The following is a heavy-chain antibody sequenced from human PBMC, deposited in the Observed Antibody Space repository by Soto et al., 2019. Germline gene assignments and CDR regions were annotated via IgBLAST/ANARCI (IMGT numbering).Heavy chain of an antibody. V-gene: IGHV4-59*01. J-gene: IGHJ4*02. CDR2: IYYSGST. Sequence: SETLSLTCTVSGGSISSYYWSWIRQPPGKGLEWIGYIYYSGSTNYNPSLKSRVTISVDTSKNQFSLKLSSVTAADTAVYYCARDRNYDILTGFDYWGQGTLVTVSS. D-gene: IGHD3-9*01. CDR1: GGSISSYY. CDR3: ARDRNYDILTGFDY.